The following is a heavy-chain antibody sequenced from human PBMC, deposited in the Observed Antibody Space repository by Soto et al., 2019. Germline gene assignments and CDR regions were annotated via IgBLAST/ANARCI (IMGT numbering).Heavy chain of an antibody. CDR3: ARVPLTTRSMDG. CDR1: GFSLSTSGMC. J-gene: IGHJ6*02. D-gene: IGHD4-17*01. V-gene: IGHV2-70*11. CDR2: IDWDDDK. Sequence: KSGPTLVNPTQTLTLTCTFSGFSLSTSGMCVNWIRQPPGKALEWLARIDWDDDKYYSTSLKTRLTISKDTSKNQVVLTMTNMDPVDTATYYCARVPLTTRSMDGWGQGTTVTVSS.